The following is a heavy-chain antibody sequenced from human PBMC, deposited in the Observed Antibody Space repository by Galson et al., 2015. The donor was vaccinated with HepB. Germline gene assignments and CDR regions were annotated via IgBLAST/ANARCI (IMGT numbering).Heavy chain of an antibody. CDR2: ISSSSSYI. V-gene: IGHV3-21*01. CDR1: GFTFSSYS. J-gene: IGHJ6*02. Sequence: SLRLSCAASGFTFSSYSMNWVRQAPGKGLEWVSSISSSSSYIYYADSVKGRFTISRDNAKNSLYLQMNSLRAEDTAVYYCARDLQYQLLYGLYYGMDVWGQGTTVTVSS. D-gene: IGHD2-2*02. CDR3: ARDLQYQLLYGLYYGMDV.